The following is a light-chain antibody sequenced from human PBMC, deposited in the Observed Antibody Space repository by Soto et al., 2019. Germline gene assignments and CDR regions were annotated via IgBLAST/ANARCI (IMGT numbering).Light chain of an antibody. J-gene: IGKJ4*01. CDR3: QQLNSYPLT. CDR1: QGISSY. CDR2: AAS. Sequence: DLPLTQSPTFLSASVGDRVTITCRASQGISSYLVWYQQKPGKAPKVLIYAASTLQGGVPSRFSGSGSGTEFTLTISSLQPEDFATYYCQQLNSYPLTFGGGTKVEIK. V-gene: IGKV1-9*01.